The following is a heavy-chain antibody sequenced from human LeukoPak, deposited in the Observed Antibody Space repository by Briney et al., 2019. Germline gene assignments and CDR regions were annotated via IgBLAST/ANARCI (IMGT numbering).Heavy chain of an antibody. Sequence: GGSLRLSCAASGFTFSSYEMNWVRQAPGKGLEWVSYISSSGVTIYYADSVKGRFTISRDNAKNSLYLQMNSLRAADTAVYYCARAKMATGGGTFDYWGQGTLVTVSS. V-gene: IGHV3-48*03. CDR3: ARAKMATGGGTFDY. J-gene: IGHJ4*02. D-gene: IGHD5-24*01. CDR1: GFTFSSYE. CDR2: ISSSGVTI.